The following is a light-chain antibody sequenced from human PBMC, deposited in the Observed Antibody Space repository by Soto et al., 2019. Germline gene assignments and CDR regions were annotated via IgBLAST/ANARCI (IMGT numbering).Light chain of an antibody. J-gene: IGLJ1*01. CDR1: SGYVGSYNL. V-gene: IGLV2-23*01. Sequence: QSALTQPASVSGSPGQSITISCSGTSGYVGSYNLVSWYQQYPGKAPKLIIYEGSERPLGVSNRFSGSKSGNTASLTISGLQAEDEADYYRCSYPGTNPPRFGPGTKVTVL. CDR2: EGS. CDR3: CSYPGTNPPR.